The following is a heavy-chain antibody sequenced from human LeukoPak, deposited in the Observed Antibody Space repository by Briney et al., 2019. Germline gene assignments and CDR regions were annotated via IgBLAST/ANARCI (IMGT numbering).Heavy chain of an antibody. J-gene: IGHJ3*02. V-gene: IGHV3-21*01. CDR2: TSSSSSYI. D-gene: IGHD1-14*01. Sequence: PGGSLRLSCAASGFTFSSYSMNWVRQAPGKGLEWVSSTSSSSSYIYYADSVKGRFTISRDNAKNSLYLQMNGLRAEDTAVYYCARDHSGAFDIWGQGTMVTVSS. CDR3: ARDHSGAFDI. CDR1: GFTFSSYS.